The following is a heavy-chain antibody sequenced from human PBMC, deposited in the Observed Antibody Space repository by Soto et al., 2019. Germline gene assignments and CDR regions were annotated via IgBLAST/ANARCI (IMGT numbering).Heavy chain of an antibody. CDR3: TTHPLTTLPEIRFNY. CDR1: GFPFTNAW. Sequence: PGGSLRLSCAASGFPFTNAWINWVRQVPGKGQEWVGRVKSKTDGGSSDYDAPVKSRFAVSRDDSKNIVYLQMNSLKTEDIGVYYFTTHPLTTLPEIRFNYWGNGTQFTVT. V-gene: IGHV3-15*07. CDR2: VKSKTDGGSS. D-gene: IGHD3-22*01. J-gene: IGHJ4*01.